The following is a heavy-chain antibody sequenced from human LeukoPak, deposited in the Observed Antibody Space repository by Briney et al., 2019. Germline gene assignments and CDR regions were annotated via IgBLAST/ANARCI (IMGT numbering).Heavy chain of an antibody. CDR3: ARDLLSTAGYFDY. D-gene: IGHD6-19*01. J-gene: IGHJ4*02. V-gene: IGHV4-59*01. Sequence: PSETLSLTCTVSGGSISSYYWSWIRQPPGKGLEWIGYIYYSGSTNYNPSLKGRVTISVDTSKNQFSLNLSSVTAADTAVYYCARDLLSTAGYFDYWGQGTVVSVSS. CDR1: GGSISSYY. CDR2: IYYSGST.